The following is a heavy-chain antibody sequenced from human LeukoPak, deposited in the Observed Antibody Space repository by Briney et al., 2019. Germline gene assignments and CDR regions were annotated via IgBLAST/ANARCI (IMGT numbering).Heavy chain of an antibody. D-gene: IGHD1-26*01. J-gene: IGHJ4*02. CDR3: AREVVGATTLDY. CDR2: INPNSGGT. Sequence: ASVKVSCKASGYTFTGYYMHWVRQAPGQGLEWMGWINPNSGGTNYAQKFQGRVTMTRDTSISTAYLELSRLRSDETAVYYCAREVVGATTLDYWGQGTLVTVSS. CDR1: GYTFTGYY. V-gene: IGHV1-2*02.